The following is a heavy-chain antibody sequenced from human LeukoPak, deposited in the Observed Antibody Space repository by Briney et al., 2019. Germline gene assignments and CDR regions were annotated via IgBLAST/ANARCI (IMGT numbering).Heavy chain of an antibody. CDR1: GGTLNDYA. D-gene: IGHD3-10*01. CDR3: ASYFGPYFYYGMDV. Sequence: SVKVSCKASGGTLNDYAINWVRQAPGQGLEWMGRIIPILGIPNYAQKFQGRVTITADKSTTTAYMELSSLRSEDTAVYYCASYFGPYFYYGMDVWGRGTTVTVSS. V-gene: IGHV1-69*04. J-gene: IGHJ6*02. CDR2: IIPILGIP.